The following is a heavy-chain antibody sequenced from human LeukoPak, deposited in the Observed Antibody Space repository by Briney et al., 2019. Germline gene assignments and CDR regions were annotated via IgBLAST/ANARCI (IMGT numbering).Heavy chain of an antibody. CDR2: INSGNGHT. V-gene: IGHV1-3*03. D-gene: IGHD3-10*01. Sequence: ASVKVSCKASGYTFTSYTIHWVRQAPGQRPEWMGWINSGNGHTKYSQDFQGRVTITRDTSATTAYMELSSLRSEDMAVYYCTRGARFRSYGSGTYYTSLPFDPWGQGTLVTVSS. CDR3: TRGARFRSYGSGTYYTSLPFDP. J-gene: IGHJ5*02. CDR1: GYTFTSYT.